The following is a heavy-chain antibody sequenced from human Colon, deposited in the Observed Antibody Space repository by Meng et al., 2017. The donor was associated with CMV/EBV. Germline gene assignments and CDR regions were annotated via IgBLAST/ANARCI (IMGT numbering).Heavy chain of an antibody. Sequence: GESLKISCAASGSTFTTYSIAWVRQAPGKGLEWVSIVHSGDSRTQYADSVKGRFTISRDDSKSTVHLQMSSLRAEDTATYYYAKWRGYGNGMDVWGQGTTVTVSS. D-gene: IGHD2-15*01. CDR2: VHSGDSRT. J-gene: IGHJ6*02. CDR1: GSTFTTYS. CDR3: AKWRGYGNGMDV. V-gene: IGHV3-23*03.